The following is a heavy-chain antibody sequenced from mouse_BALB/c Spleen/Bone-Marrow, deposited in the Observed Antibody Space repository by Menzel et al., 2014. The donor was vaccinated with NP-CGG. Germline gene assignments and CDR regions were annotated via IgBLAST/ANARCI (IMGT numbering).Heavy chain of an antibody. CDR3: AILTRTFDN. V-gene: IGHV14-3*02. D-gene: IGHD4-1*01. Sequence: VQLQQSGAELVKPGASVKLSCTASGFNIKDTYMHWVKQRPEQGLEWIGRIDPASDYTQFDSKFQGKATITADTTSNTAYLQLSSLTSEDTAVYYCAILTRTFDNWGQGTTLTGTS. CDR2: IDPASDYT. J-gene: IGHJ2*01. CDR1: GFNIKDTY.